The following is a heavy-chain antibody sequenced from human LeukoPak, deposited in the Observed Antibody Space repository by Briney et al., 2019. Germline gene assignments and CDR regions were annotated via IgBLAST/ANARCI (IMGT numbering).Heavy chain of an antibody. CDR2: SGSGGSP. D-gene: IGHD6-19*01. CDR3: VKGGSGWYPGFEY. CDR1: GFTFSNYA. V-gene: IGHV3-23*01. J-gene: IGHJ4*02. Sequence: PGGSLRPSCTASGFTFSNYAMGWVRQAPGKGLAWVSVSGSGGSPFYADSVKGRFTISRDNSKNTLYLQMNSLRAEDTAVYYCVKGGSGWYPGFEYWGQGALVTVSS.